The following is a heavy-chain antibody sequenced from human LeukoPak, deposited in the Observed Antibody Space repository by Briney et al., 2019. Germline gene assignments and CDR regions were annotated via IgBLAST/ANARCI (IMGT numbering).Heavy chain of an antibody. Sequence: GWALRLSCADSGFTFSNYWMHWGRQSPGKGLVGVSRIKSDGSGTTYADSVKGRFTISRENAKNTLYLQMNSLSAEDTAVYYCARVHYDSSGYTNYYYYMDVWGKGTTVTISS. J-gene: IGHJ6*03. D-gene: IGHD3-22*01. CDR3: ARVHYDSSGYTNYYYYMDV. CDR2: IKSDGSGT. CDR1: GFTFSNYW. V-gene: IGHV3-74*01.